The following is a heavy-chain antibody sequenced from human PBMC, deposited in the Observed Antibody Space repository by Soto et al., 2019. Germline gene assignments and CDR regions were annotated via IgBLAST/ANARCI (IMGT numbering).Heavy chain of an antibody. V-gene: IGHV3-33*01. CDR2: IWYDGSNK. CDR1: GFTFSSYG. CDR3: ARDGSSSSRNYYYGMDV. J-gene: IGHJ6*02. Sequence: SCAASGFTFSSYGMHWVRQAPGKGLEWVAVIWYDGSNKYYADSVKGRFTISRDNPKNTLYLQMNSLRAEDTAVYYCARDGSSSSRNYYYGMDVWGQGTTVTVSS. D-gene: IGHD6-6*01.